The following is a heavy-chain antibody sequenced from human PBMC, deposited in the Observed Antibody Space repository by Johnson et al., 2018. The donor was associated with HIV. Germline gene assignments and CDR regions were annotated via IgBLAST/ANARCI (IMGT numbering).Heavy chain of an antibody. J-gene: IGHJ3*02. V-gene: IGHV3-30*18. CDR1: GFTFSSYG. D-gene: IGHD4-23*01. CDR3: AKEEGLRRELFADDAFDI. Sequence: QMQLVESWGGVVQPGRSLRLSCAASGFTFSSYGMHWVRQAPGKGLEWVAVISYDGSNKYYADSVKGRFTISRDNSKNTLYLQMNSLIAEDTAVYYCAKEEGLRRELFADDAFDIWGQGTMVTVSS. CDR2: ISYDGSNK.